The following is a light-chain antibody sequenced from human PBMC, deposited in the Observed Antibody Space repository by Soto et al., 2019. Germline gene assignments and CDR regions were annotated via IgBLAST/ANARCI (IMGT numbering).Light chain of an antibody. Sequence: EILMTQSPATLPVSPGERATLSCRASQNIRSNLAWYQQKPGQAPRLLIYGASTRATGIPARFSGSGSGTEFTLTISSLQSEDFAVYYCQQYNNWPQTFGQGTKLEIK. CDR1: QNIRSN. V-gene: IGKV3-15*01. CDR3: QQYNNWPQT. J-gene: IGKJ2*01. CDR2: GAS.